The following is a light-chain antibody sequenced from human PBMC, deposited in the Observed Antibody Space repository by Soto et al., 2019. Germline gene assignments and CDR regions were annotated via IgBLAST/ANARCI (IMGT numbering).Light chain of an antibody. V-gene: IGKV3-11*01. CDR2: DAS. J-gene: IGKJ1*01. CDR3: QQRGNRPPWT. CDR1: QSVGKY. Sequence: EIVMTQSPATLSLSPGERATLSCRASQSVGKYLVWYQQKPGQAPRLLIYDASNRATGIPARFSGSGSGTDFTLTISSLEPEDFAVYYCQQRGNRPPWTFGQVTKVEIK.